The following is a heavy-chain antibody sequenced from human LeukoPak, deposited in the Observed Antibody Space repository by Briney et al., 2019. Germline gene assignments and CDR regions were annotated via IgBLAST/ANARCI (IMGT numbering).Heavy chain of an antibody. CDR1: GGSISSSSYY. J-gene: IGHJ4*02. D-gene: IGHD1-1*01. CDR3: ARHFAGSTGTTTRDY. Sequence: PSETLSLTCTVSGGSISSSSYYWGWIRQPPGKGLEWSGSIYYSGSTYYNPSLKSRVTISVDTSKNLFSLKLSSVSAADTAVYYCARHFAGSTGTTTRDYWGQGTLATVTS. CDR2: IYYSGST. V-gene: IGHV4-39*01.